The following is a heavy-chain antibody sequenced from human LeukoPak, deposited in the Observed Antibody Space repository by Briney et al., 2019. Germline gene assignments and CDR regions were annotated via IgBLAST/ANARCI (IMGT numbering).Heavy chain of an antibody. CDR1: GGSISSSSYY. D-gene: IGHD3-3*01. J-gene: IGHJ3*02. Sequence: SETLSLTCTVSGGSISSSSYYWGWIRQPPGKGLEWIGSIYYSGSTNYNPSLKSRVTISVDTSKNQFSLKLSSVTAADTAVYYCARERTYYDFWSGYYTASLAGDAFDIWGQGTMVTVSS. V-gene: IGHV4-39*07. CDR2: IYYSGST. CDR3: ARERTYYDFWSGYYTASLAGDAFDI.